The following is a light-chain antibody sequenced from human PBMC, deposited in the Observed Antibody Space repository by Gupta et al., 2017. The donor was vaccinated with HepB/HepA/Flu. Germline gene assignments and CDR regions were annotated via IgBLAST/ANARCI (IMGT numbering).Light chain of an antibody. J-gene: IGLJ2*01. V-gene: IGLV2-8*01. CDR2: EVS. Sequence: SALTQPPSASGSPGQSVTISCTGTSSDVGGYNYVPWYQQHPGKAPKLMIYEVSKRPSGVPGRFSGPKSGNTASLTVSGLQAEDEADYYCSSYAGSNNLVFGGGTKLTVL. CDR1: SSDVGGYNY. CDR3: SSYAGSNNLV.